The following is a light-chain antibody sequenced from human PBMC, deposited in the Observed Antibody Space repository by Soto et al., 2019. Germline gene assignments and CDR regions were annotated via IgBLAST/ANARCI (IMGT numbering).Light chain of an antibody. J-gene: IGKJ1*01. CDR1: QRVSSSY. CDR3: QQYGSSPQT. CDR2: GAS. V-gene: IGKV3-20*01. Sequence: EIVLTQSPGTLSLSPGERATLSCRASQRVSSSYLAWYQQKPGQAPRLLIYGASSRATGIPDRFSGSGSGTDFTLTISRLEPEDFAVYYCQQYGSSPQTFGQGTKVGIK.